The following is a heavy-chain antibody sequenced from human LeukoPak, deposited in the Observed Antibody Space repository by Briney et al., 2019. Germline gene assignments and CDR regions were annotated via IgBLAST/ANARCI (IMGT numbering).Heavy chain of an antibody. D-gene: IGHD6-13*01. V-gene: IGHV3-48*03. J-gene: IGHJ5*02. CDR2: ISSSGSTI. Sequence: GGSLRLSCAASGFTFSSYEMNWVRPAPGKGLEWVSYISSSGSTIYYADSVKGRFTISRDNAKNSLYLQMNSLRAEDTAVYYCAGSSSWHSDWFDPWGQGTLVTVSS. CDR3: AGSSSWHSDWFDP. CDR1: GFTFSSYE.